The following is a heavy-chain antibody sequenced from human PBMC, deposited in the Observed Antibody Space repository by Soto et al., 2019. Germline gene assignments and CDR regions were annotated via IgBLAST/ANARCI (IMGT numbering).Heavy chain of an antibody. CDR2: ISAYNGNT. CDR1: GYTFTSYG. Sequence: GASVKVSCKASGYTFTSYGISWVRQAPGQGLEWMGWISAYNGNTNYAQKLQGRVTMTTDTSTSTAYMELRSLRSDDTAVYYCAKSKGYYYYYGMDVWGQGTTVTVSS. V-gene: IGHV1-18*01. J-gene: IGHJ6*02. CDR3: AKSKGYYYYYGMDV.